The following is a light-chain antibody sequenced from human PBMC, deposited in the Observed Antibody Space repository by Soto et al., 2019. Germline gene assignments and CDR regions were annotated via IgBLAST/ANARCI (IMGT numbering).Light chain of an antibody. Sequence: QSALTQPASVSGSPGQSITISCTGTSSDIGGYNFVSWYQQHPGKAPKLMIYEASKRPSGVSNRFSGSKSGNTASLTSSGLQAEDEADYHCCSYASSGTVVFGGGTKLTVL. V-gene: IGLV2-23*01. CDR3: CSYASSGTVV. J-gene: IGLJ2*01. CDR1: SSDIGGYNF. CDR2: EAS.